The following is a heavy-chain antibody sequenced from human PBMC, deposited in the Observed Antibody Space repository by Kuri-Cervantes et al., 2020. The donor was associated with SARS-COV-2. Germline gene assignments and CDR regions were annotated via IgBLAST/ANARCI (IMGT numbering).Heavy chain of an antibody. D-gene: IGHD4-17*01. CDR2: IIPIFGIA. CDR3: ARARFDYGDYEYYFDY. J-gene: IGHJ4*02. Sequence: SVKVSCKASGGTFSSYAISWVRQAPGQGLEWMGGIIPIFGIANYAQKFQGRVTTTADKSTSTAYMELSSLRSDDTAVYYCARARFDYGDYEYYFDYWGQGTLVTVSS. CDR1: GGTFSSYA. V-gene: IGHV1-69*10.